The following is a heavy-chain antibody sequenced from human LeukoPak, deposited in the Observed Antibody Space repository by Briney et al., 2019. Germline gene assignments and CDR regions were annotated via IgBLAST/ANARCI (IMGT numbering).Heavy chain of an antibody. CDR2: INPNSGGT. CDR1: GYTFTGYY. V-gene: IGHV1-2*06. J-gene: IGHJ6*02. D-gene: IGHD1-1*01. Sequence: ASVKVSCKASGYTFTGYYMHWVRQAPGQGLEWMGRINPNSGGTNYAQKFQGRVTMTRDTSTDTAHMELSSLRSEDTAVYYCATPQPRGTRDYYYYYGMDVWGQGTTVTVSS. CDR3: ATPQPRGTRDYYYYYGMDV.